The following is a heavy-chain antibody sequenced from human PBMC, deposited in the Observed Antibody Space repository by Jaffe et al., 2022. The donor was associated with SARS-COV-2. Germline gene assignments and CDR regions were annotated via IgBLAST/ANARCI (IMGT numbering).Heavy chain of an antibody. V-gene: IGHV3-23*01. Sequence: EVQLLESGGGLVQPGGSLRLSCAASGFPFGSYAMAWVRQAPGKGLEWVSGISGGGGITTYADSVTGRFTISRDNSKNTLSLQMNSLRVDDTAVYYCAKGRTYSSSSDDYWGQGTLVTVSP. CDR3: AKGRTYSSSSDDY. J-gene: IGHJ4*02. CDR2: ISGGGGIT. CDR1: GFPFGSYA. D-gene: IGHD6-6*01.